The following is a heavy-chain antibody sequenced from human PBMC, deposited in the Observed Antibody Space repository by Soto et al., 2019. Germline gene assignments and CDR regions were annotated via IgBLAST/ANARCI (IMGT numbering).Heavy chain of an antibody. CDR1: GGSISSHY. Sequence: SETLSLTCTVSGGSISSHYWSWIRQPPGQGLEWIGNIYYSENTYYNPSLKSRVTISVDTSKNQFSLRLTSVTAADTAVYYCATHPPYGPLDHWGQGTLVTVSS. CDR3: ATHPPYGPLDH. D-gene: IGHD4-17*01. V-gene: IGHV4-59*08. J-gene: IGHJ4*02. CDR2: IYYSENT.